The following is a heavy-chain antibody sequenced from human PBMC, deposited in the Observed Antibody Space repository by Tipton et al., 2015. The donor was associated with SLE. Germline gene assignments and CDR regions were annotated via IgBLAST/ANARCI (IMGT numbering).Heavy chain of an antibody. V-gene: IGHV4-30-4*08. CDR3: ARGGYYDSGGFYPYNYYTMDV. J-gene: IGHJ6*02. D-gene: IGHD3-22*01. Sequence: TLSLTCTVSGDSISNVNYYWNWLRQRPGKGLEWIGYVYYSGNTLYNPSLRSRVTMSLDTSKNQFSLKLRSLTAADSAVDYCARGGYYDSGGFYPYNYYTMDVWGQGTTVTVSS. CDR2: VYYSGNT. CDR1: GDSISNVNYY.